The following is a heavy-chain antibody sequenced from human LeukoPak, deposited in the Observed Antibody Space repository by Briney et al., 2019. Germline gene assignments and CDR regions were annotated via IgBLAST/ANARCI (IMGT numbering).Heavy chain of an antibody. D-gene: IGHD1-26*01. CDR2: ISGGGDGT. Sequence: PGGSLRLSCAASGFIFSRYAMSWVRQAPGKGLEWVSAISGGGDGTYYADSVKGRFSISRDNSKNTLYLQMYSLRAEDTAVYYCAKEDGIVGAKELDYWGQGTLVIVSS. CDR3: AKEDGIVGAKELDY. J-gene: IGHJ4*02. V-gene: IGHV3-23*01. CDR1: GFIFSRYA.